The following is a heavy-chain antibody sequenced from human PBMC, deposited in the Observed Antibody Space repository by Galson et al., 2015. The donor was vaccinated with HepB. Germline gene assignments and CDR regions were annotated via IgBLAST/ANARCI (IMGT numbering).Heavy chain of an antibody. CDR3: AKDLGKYYYDSSGYYGGPSYGMDV. J-gene: IGHJ6*02. CDR1: GFTFSSYG. CDR2: TSYDGSNK. D-gene: IGHD3-22*01. Sequence: LRLSCAASGFTFSSYGMPWVRQAPGKGLEWVAVTSYDGSNKYYADSVKGRFTISRDNSKNTLYLQMNSLRAEDTAVYYCAKDLGKYYYDSSGYYGGPSYGMDVWGQGTTVTVSS. V-gene: IGHV3-30*18.